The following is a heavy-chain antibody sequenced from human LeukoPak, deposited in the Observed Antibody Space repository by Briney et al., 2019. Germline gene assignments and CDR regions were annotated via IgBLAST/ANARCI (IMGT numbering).Heavy chain of an antibody. Sequence: SETLSLTCTVSGGSISSPNCYWDWIRQSPEKGLEYIGTISYSGNTWSNPSLSSRASISADTSKNQFSLKLTSVTAADTAVYYCARATSDYWNFNIWGQGTVVTVSS. J-gene: IGHJ3*02. CDR3: ARATSDYWNFNI. V-gene: IGHV4-39*01. D-gene: IGHD3-3*01. CDR2: ISYSGNT. CDR1: GGSISSPNCY.